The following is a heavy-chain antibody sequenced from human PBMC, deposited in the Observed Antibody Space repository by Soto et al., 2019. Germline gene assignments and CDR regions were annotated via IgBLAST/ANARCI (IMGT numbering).Heavy chain of an antibody. CDR3: ARQAWDGDSWDYYYYMDV. J-gene: IGHJ6*03. D-gene: IGHD4-17*01. Sequence: GESLKISCKGSGYSFTSYWIGWVRQMPGKGLEWMGIIYPGDSDTRYSPSFQGQVTISADKSISTAYLQWSSLKASDTAMYYCARQAWDGDSWDYYYYMDVWGKGTTVTVSS. CDR1: GYSFTSYW. CDR2: IYPGDSDT. V-gene: IGHV5-51*01.